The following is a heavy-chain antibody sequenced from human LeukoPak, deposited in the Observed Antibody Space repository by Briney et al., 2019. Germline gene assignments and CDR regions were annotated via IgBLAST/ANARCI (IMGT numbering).Heavy chain of an antibody. Sequence: GGSLRLSCAASGFTFSSYWMSWVRQAPGKGLEWVANIKQDGSEKYYVDSVRGRFTISRDNAKNTLYLQMNSLRAEDTAVYYCARVTGYQLLAGYFYYMDVWGKGTTVTVSS. CDR2: IKQDGSEK. J-gene: IGHJ6*03. D-gene: IGHD2-2*01. V-gene: IGHV3-7*01. CDR1: GFTFSSYW. CDR3: ARVTGYQLLAGYFYYMDV.